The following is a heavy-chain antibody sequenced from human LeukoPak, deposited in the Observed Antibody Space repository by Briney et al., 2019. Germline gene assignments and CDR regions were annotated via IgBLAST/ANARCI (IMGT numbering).Heavy chain of an antibody. CDR3: ARYGMDV. Sequence: GGSLRLSCAASGFTFSSYGMHCVRQAPGKGLEWVAVKWYDGSNKYYADSVKGRFTISRDNSKNTLYLQMNSLRAEDTAVYYCARYGMDVWGQGTTVTVSS. V-gene: IGHV3-33*01. J-gene: IGHJ6*02. CDR1: GFTFSSYG. CDR2: KWYDGSNK.